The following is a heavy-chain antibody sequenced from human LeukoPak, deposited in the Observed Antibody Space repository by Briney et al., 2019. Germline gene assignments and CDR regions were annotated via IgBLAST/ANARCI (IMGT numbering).Heavy chain of an antibody. CDR1: GGSISSSSYY. J-gene: IGHJ4*02. CDR3: ARGIYGDYAPSSFDY. V-gene: IGHV4-39*07. D-gene: IGHD4-17*01. Sequence: NPSETLSLTCTVSGGSISSSSYYWGWIRQPPGKGLEWIGSIYYSGSTYYNPSLKIRVTISVDTSKNQFSLKLSSVTAADTAVYYCARGIYGDYAPSSFDYWGQGTLVTVSS. CDR2: IYYSGST.